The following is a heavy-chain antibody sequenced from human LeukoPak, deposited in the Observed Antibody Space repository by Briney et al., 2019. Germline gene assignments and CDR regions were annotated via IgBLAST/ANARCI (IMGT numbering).Heavy chain of an antibody. V-gene: IGHV4-34*01. CDR3: ARDRDGYSYWYFDL. CDR2: INHSGST. D-gene: IGHD5-24*01. CDR1: GGSFSGYY. Sequence: SETLSLTCAVYGGSFSGYYWSWIRQPPGKGLEWIGEINHSGSTNYNPSLKSRVTISVDTSKNQFSLKLSSVTAADTAVYYCARDRDGYSYWYFDLWGRGTLVTASS. J-gene: IGHJ2*01.